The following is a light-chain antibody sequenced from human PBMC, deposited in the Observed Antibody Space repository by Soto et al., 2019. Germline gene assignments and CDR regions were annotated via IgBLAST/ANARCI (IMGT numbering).Light chain of an antibody. CDR2: EVS. CDR1: SSDVGGYNY. CDR3: SSYAGSNNLYV. V-gene: IGLV2-8*01. Sequence: QSALTQPPSASGAPGQSVTISCTGTSSDVGGYNYVSWYQQHPGKAPKLMIYEVSKRPSGVPDRFSGSKSGNTASLTVSGFQAEDEADYYCSSYAGSNNLYVFGTGTKVTV. J-gene: IGLJ1*01.